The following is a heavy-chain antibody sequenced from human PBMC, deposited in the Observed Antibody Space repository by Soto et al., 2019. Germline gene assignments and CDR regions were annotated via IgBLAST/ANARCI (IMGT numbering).Heavy chain of an antibody. Sequence: EVQLVESGGGLVQPGRSLRLSCAASGFTFDDYAMHWVRQAPGKGLEWVSGISWNSGSIGYADSVKGRFTISRDNAKNSLYLQMNSLRAEDTALYYCAKGGVVAATHDAFDIWGQGTMVTVSS. CDR3: AKGGVVAATHDAFDI. CDR1: GFTFDDYA. V-gene: IGHV3-9*01. D-gene: IGHD2-15*01. J-gene: IGHJ3*02. CDR2: ISWNSGSI.